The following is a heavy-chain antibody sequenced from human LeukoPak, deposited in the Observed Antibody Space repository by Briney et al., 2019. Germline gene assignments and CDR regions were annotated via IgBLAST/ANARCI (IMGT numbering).Heavy chain of an antibody. CDR1: GFTFSYYA. CDR2: ISGSGGIT. CDR3: TRGRSAYYFDS. Sequence: GGSLRLSCAASGFTFSYYAMSWVRQAPGKGLEWVSAISGSGGITYYADSVKGRFTISRDNAKTTLYLQMNSLRAEDTAVYYCTRGRSAYYFDSWRQGTLVTVSS. V-gene: IGHV3-23*01. J-gene: IGHJ4*02.